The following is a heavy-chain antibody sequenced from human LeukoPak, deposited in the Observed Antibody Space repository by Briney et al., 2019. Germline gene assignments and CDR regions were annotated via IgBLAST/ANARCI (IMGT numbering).Heavy chain of an antibody. J-gene: IGHJ5*02. CDR2: ISSSSSYI. CDR3: ARGGYRRWFDP. CDR1: GFIFSSYA. D-gene: IGHD1-1*01. V-gene: IGHV3-21*01. Sequence: GGSLRLSCSVSGFIFSSYAMHWVRQAPGKGLEWVSSISSSSSYIYYADSVKGRFTISRDNAKNSLYLQKNSLRAEDTAVYYCARGGYRRWFDPWGQGTLVTVSS.